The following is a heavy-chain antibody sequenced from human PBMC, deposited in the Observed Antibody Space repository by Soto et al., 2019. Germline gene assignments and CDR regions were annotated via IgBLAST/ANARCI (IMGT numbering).Heavy chain of an antibody. CDR1: GGSIDSGGYY. Sequence: QVQLQESGPGLVKPSQTLSLICTVSGGSIDSGGYYWSWIRQHPGKGLEWIGYIHHSGTTYYNPSLESRVSISADTSQNQFSLTLSSVTAADTAIYCCSRADVGGSGYYRNGASDVWGQGTMVTVSS. CDR2: IHHSGTT. J-gene: IGHJ3*01. D-gene: IGHD3-3*01. CDR3: SRADVGGSGYYRNGASDV. V-gene: IGHV4-31*03.